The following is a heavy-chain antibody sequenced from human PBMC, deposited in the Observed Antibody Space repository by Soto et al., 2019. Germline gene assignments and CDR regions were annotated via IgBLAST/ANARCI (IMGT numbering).Heavy chain of an antibody. CDR3: ARRYRYCGGDCYPFDY. CDR1: GGSISSSSYY. J-gene: IGHJ4*02. CDR2: IYYSGST. V-gene: IGHV4-39*01. D-gene: IGHD2-21*02. Sequence: SETLSLTCTVSGGSISSSSYYWGWIRQPPGKGLEWIGSIYYSGSTYYNPSLKSRVTISVDTSKNQFSLKLSSVTAADTAVYYCARRYRYCGGDCYPFDYWGQGTLVTVSS.